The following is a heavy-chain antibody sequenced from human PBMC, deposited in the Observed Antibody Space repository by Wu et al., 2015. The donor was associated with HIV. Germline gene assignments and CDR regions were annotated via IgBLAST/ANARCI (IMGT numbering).Heavy chain of an antibody. CDR3: ARNEGYSSGWAFDY. CDR2: INPNTGGT. J-gene: IGHJ4*02. V-gene: IGHV1-2*02. Sequence: QVQLVQSGAEVKNPGASVKVSCKASGYTFTDYYMHWVRQAPGQGLEWMGWINPNTGGTNYAQKFQGRVTMTRDTSISTAYMELSRLRSDDTAVYYCARNEGYSSGWAFDYWGQGTLVTVSS. D-gene: IGHD6-19*01. CDR1: GYTFTDYY.